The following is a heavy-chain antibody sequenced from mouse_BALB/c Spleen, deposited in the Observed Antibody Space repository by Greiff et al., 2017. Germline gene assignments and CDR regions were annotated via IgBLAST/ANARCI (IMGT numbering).Heavy chain of an antibody. CDR3: ARSFHYYGSGDY. V-gene: IGHV1-9*01. D-gene: IGHD1-2*01. CDR1: GYTFSSYW. CDR2: ILPGSGST. Sequence: QVQLQQSGAELMKPGASVNISCKATGYTFSSYWIDFLNHIPGHGLEWIGEILPGSGSTNYKEKVKGKATFTADTSSNTAYMQLSSLTSEDSAVYYCARSFHYYGSGDYWGQGTTRTVSS. J-gene: IGHJ2*01.